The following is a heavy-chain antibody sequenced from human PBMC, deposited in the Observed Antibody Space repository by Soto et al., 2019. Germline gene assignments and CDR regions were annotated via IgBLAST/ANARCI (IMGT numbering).Heavy chain of an antibody. V-gene: IGHV5-51*01. D-gene: IGHD2-15*01. Sequence: GESLKISCKGSGYNFPSYWIGWVRQMPGKGLEWMGIIYPGDSDTRYSPSFQGQVTISADKSISTAYLQWSSLKASDTAMYYCARQVRYSDYYYYGIDVWGQGT. CDR1: GYNFPSYW. CDR3: ARQVRYSDYYYYGIDV. CDR2: IYPGDSDT. J-gene: IGHJ6*02.